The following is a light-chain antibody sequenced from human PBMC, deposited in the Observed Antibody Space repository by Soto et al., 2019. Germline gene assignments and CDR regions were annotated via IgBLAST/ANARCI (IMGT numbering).Light chain of an antibody. CDR3: QQYDSSPYT. J-gene: IGKJ2*01. CDR2: AAS. V-gene: IGKV3-20*01. CDR1: QSVSSTY. Sequence: EIVLTQSPGTLSLSPGERATLSCRASQSVSSTYLSWYQQKPGQAPRLLIYAASSRETGIPDTFSGSGSGKDFSLTNSRLEPEDFAVYYCQQYDSSPYTFGQGTKLEIK.